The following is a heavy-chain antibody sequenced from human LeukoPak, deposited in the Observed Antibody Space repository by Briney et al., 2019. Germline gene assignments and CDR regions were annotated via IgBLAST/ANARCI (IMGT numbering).Heavy chain of an antibody. D-gene: IGHD2-2*01. V-gene: IGHV4-38-2*01. CDR2: IYHSGST. CDR3: ASLDIVVVPAAIGWFDP. Sequence: TPSETLSLTCAVSGYSTSSGYYWGWIRQPPGKGLEWIGSIYHSGSTYYNPSLKSRVTISVDTSKNQFSLKLSSVTAADTAVYYCASLDIVVVPAAIGWFDPWGQGTLVTVSS. CDR1: GYSTSSGYY. J-gene: IGHJ5*02.